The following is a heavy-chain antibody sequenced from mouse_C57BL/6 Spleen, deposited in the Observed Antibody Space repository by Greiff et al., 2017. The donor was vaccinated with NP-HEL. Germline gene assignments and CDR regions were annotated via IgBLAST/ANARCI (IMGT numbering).Heavy chain of an antibody. J-gene: IGHJ4*01. V-gene: IGHV1-82*01. CDR3: ARSNYYGYVDCSMDD. D-gene: IGHD1-1*01. CDR2: IYPGGGDT. CDR1: GYAFSSSW. Sequence: QVQLKESGPELVKPGASVKISCKASGYAFSSSWMNWVKQRPGKGLEWIGRIYPGGGDTTYNGKFKGKATLTADNSSSPAYMHLSSLTSEDSAVYFCARSNYYGYVDCSMDDWGKGTTVTVSS.